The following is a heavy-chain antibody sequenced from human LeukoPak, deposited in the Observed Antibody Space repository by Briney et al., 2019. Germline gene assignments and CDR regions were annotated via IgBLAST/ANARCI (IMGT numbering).Heavy chain of an antibody. Sequence: GGSLRLSCAVSGITLSNYGMSWVRQAPGKGLEWVAGISGGAGGANYADSVKGRFTIFRDNANNLLYLQMNSLRAEDTAVYYCASALSPWGQGTLVTVSS. V-gene: IGHV3-23*01. CDR3: ASALSP. CDR2: ISGGAGGA. J-gene: IGHJ4*02. CDR1: GITLSNYG. D-gene: IGHD4/OR15-4a*01.